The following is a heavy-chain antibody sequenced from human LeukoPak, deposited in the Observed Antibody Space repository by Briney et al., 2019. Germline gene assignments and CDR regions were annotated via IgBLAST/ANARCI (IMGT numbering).Heavy chain of an antibody. J-gene: IGHJ4*02. D-gene: IGHD3-16*01. CDR2: IYYSGST. CDR3: ARLSAKFERGTRFDY. CDR1: GGSISSSSYY. V-gene: IGHV4-39*07. Sequence: SETLSLTCTVSGGSISSSSYYWGWIRQPPGKGLEWVGSIYYSGSTYYNPSLESRVTISVDTSKNQFSLKLSSVTAADTAVYYCARLSAKFERGTRFDYWGQGTLVTVSS.